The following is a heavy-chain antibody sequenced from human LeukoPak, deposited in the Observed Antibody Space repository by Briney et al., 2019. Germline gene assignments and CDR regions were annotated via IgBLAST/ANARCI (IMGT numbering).Heavy chain of an antibody. CDR1: GFTFSRYD. D-gene: IGHD2-2*01. V-gene: IGHV3-21*01. CDR2: ISSSSSYI. Sequence: GGSLRLSCATSGFTFSRYDYNWVRQAPGKGLEWVSSISSSSSYIYYADSVKGRFTISRDNAKNSLYLQMNSLRAEDTAVYYCASSVVPAAVLDYWGQGTLVTVSS. CDR3: ASSVVPAAVLDY. J-gene: IGHJ4*02.